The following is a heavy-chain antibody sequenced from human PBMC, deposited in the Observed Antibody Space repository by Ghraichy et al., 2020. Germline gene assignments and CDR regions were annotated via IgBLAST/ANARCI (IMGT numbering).Heavy chain of an antibody. Sequence: GGSLRLSCEASGFTFSNYWMNWVRQAPGKGLEWVASIKKDGSEKNYVDSVKGRFTISRDNAKNSLYPQMNSLRAEDTAVYHCAVSYGSGASDKWGQGTLVTVSS. J-gene: IGHJ4*02. CDR2: IKKDGSEK. V-gene: IGHV3-7*01. D-gene: IGHD3-10*01. CDR3: AVSYGSGASDK. CDR1: GFTFSNYW.